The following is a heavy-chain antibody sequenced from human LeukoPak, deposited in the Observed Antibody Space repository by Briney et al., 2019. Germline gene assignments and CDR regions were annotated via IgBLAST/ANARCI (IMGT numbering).Heavy chain of an antibody. CDR1: GGSISSGGYS. CDR3: ARVSGWLPYFDY. CDR2: IYHSGST. Sequence: SETLSLTCAVSGGSISSGGYSWSWIRQPPGKGLGWIGYIYHSGSTYYNPSLKSRVTISVDRSKNQFSLKLSSVTAADAAVYYCARVSGWLPYFDYWGQGTLVTVSS. V-gene: IGHV4-30-2*01. J-gene: IGHJ4*02. D-gene: IGHD6-19*01.